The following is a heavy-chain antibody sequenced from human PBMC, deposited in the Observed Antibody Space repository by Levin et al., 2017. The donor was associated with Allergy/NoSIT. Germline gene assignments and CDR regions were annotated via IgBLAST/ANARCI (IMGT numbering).Heavy chain of an antibody. V-gene: IGHV4-61*02. CDR1: GASISDSTYF. CDR3: ASSGRNRVNWFDP. J-gene: IGHJ5*02. CDR2: IYTTGTT. Sequence: PSETLSLTCTVSGASISDSTYFWTWIRQPAGTGLEWIGRIYTTGTTYYNPSLKSRGTISLDTSKNQISLQLTSVTAADTAVYYCASSGRNRVNWFDPWGQGTQVTVSS. D-gene: IGHD3-10*01.